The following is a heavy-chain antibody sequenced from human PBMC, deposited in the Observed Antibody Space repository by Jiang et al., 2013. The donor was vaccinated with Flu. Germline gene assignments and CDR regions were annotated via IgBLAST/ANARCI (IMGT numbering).Heavy chain of an antibody. CDR2: IYWDDDK. CDR3: AHRRFITMIVGGAGFDP. D-gene: IGHD3-22*01. V-gene: IGHV2-5*02. J-gene: IGHJ5*02. CDR1: GFSLSTSGVG. Sequence: KPTQTLTLTCTFSGFSLSTSGVGVGWIRQPPGKALEWLALIYWDDDKRYSPSLKSRLTITKDTSKNQVVLTMTNMDPVDTATYYCAHRRFITMIVGGAGFDPWGQGPWSPSPQ.